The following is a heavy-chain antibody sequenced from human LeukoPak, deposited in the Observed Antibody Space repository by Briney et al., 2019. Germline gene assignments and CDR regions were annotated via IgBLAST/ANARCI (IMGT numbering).Heavy chain of an antibody. J-gene: IGHJ6*03. CDR2: INHSGST. Sequence: PSETLSLTCAVYGGSFSGYYWSWIRQPPGKGLEWIGEINHSGSTNYNPSLKSRVTISVDTSKNQFSLKLSSVTAADTAVYYCARDLQAYYYYYMDVWGKGTTVTISS. CDR1: GGSFSGYY. V-gene: IGHV4-34*01. D-gene: IGHD1-1*01. CDR3: ARDLQAYYYYYMDV.